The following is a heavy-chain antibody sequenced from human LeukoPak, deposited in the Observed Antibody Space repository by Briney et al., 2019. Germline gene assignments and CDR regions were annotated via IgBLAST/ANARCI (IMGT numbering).Heavy chain of an antibody. Sequence: PGRSLRLSCAASGFTFSNYGFHWVRQAPGKGLEWVAVIWYDGSKKYYADSVKGRFTISRDNSKNTLYLQMSSLRAEDTAVYYCVKELRSFEWLPGDCFDYWGQGTLVTVSS. CDR1: GFTFSNYG. CDR3: VKELRSFEWLPGDCFDY. D-gene: IGHD3-3*01. J-gene: IGHJ4*02. V-gene: IGHV3-33*06. CDR2: IWYDGSKK.